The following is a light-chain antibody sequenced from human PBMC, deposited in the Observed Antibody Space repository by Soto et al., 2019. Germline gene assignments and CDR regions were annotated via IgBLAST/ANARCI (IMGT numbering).Light chain of an antibody. CDR1: SSNIGNNY. V-gene: IGLV1-51*01. J-gene: IGLJ1*01. CDR2: DNN. Sequence: QSVLTQPPSVSAAPGQKVTISCSGSSSNIGNNYVSWYQQLPGTAPKLLIYDNNKRPSGIPDRFSGSKSGTSATLGITGLQTGDEADYYCGTWDSRLSANYVFGTGTKLTVL. CDR3: GTWDSRLSANYV.